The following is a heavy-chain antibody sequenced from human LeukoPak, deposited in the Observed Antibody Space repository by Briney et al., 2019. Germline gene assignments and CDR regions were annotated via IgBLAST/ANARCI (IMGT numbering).Heavy chain of an antibody. V-gene: IGHV4-4*07. CDR2: IYTSGST. Sequence: PSETLSLTCTVSGGSISSYYWSWIRQPAGKGLEWIGRIYTSGSTNYNPSLKSRVTISVDTSKNQFSLKLSSVAAADTAVYYCARGIAAAGTPPFDYWGQGTLVTVSS. D-gene: IGHD6-13*01. CDR1: GGSISSYY. J-gene: IGHJ4*02. CDR3: ARGIAAAGTPPFDY.